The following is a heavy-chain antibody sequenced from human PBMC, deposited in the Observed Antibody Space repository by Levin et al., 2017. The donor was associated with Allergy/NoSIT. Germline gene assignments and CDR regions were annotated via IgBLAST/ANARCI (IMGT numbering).Heavy chain of an antibody. CDR1: GFTFSSYA. V-gene: IGHV3-30-3*01. J-gene: IGHJ2*01. Sequence: GESLKISCAASGFTFSSYAMHWVRQAPGKGLEWVAVISYDGSNKYYADSVKGRFTISRDNSKNTLYLQMNSLRAEDTAVYYCARDEDYCSSTSWCWYFDLWGRGTLVTVSS. CDR3: ARDEDYCSSTSWCWYFDL. CDR2: ISYDGSNK. D-gene: IGHD2-2*01.